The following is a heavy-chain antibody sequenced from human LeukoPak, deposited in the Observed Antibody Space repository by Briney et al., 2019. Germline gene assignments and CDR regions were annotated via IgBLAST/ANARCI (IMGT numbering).Heavy chain of an antibody. V-gene: IGHV1-2*06. D-gene: IGHD6-13*01. CDR3: ARVIAQQLVPFDY. Sequence: PGASVEVSCKASGYTFTGYYMHWVRQAPGQGLEWMGRINPNSGGTDYAQKFQGRVTMTRDTSISTAYMELSRLRSDDTAVYYCARVIAQQLVPFDYWGQGTLVTVSS. CDR1: GYTFTGYY. CDR2: INPNSGGT. J-gene: IGHJ4*02.